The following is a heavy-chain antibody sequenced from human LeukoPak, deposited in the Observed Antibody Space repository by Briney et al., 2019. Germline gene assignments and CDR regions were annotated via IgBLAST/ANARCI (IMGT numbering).Heavy chain of an antibody. CDR2: INPNSGGT. V-gene: IGHV1-2*06. J-gene: IGHJ4*02. CDR1: GYTFTDHY. D-gene: IGHD1-26*01. Sequence: ASVKVSCKASGYTFTDHYIHWVRQAPGQGLEWMGRINPNSGGTNYAQKFQGRVTMTRDTSISTAYMELSSLRSEDTAVYYCARVVVGAADYWGQGTLVTVSS. CDR3: ARVVVGAADY.